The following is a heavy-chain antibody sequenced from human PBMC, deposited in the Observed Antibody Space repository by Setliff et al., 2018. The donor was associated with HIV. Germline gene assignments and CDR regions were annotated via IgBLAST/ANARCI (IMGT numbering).Heavy chain of an antibody. V-gene: IGHV4-59*08. Sequence: PSETLSLTCTVSGGSISSYYWSWIRQPPGKRLEWLGSIYDSGSTSYNPSLKSRVTISVDTSKNQFSLKLTSVTAADTALYYCARVDTILQFFDYWGQGIAVTVSS. CDR2: IYDSGST. D-gene: IGHD5-18*01. CDR3: ARVDTILQFFDY. J-gene: IGHJ4*02. CDR1: GGSISSYY.